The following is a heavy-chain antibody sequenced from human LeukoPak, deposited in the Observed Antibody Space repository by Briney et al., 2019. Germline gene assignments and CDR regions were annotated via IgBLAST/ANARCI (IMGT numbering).Heavy chain of an antibody. J-gene: IGHJ4*02. CDR1: GITFSSYA. D-gene: IGHD3-22*01. CDR3: AKESGITMIVVVITDFDY. CDR2: ISGSGGST. V-gene: IGHV3-23*01. Sequence: GGSLRLSCAASGITFSSYAMSWVRQAPGKGLEWVSAISGSGGSTYYADSVKGRFTISRDNSKNTLYLQMNSLRAEDTAVYYCAKESGITMIVVVITDFDYWGQGTLVTVSS.